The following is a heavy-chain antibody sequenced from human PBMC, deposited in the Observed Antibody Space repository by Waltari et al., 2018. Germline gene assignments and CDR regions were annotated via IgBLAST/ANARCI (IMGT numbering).Heavy chain of an antibody. J-gene: IGHJ4*02. Sequence: EVQLVESGGGLIQPGGSLRLSCAASGFTVSSNYMSWVRQAPGKGLEWVSVIYSGGSKYYAESVKGRFTISRDNSKNTLYLQMNSLRAEDAAVYYCARDQVSLGVGRDGYNYRYFDYWGQGTLVTVSS. CDR1: GFTVSSNY. CDR2: IYSGGSK. V-gene: IGHV3-53*01. D-gene: IGHD5-12*01. CDR3: ARDQVSLGVGRDGYNYRYFDY.